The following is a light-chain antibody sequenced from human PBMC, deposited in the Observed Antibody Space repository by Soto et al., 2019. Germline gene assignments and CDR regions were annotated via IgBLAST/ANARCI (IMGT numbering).Light chain of an antibody. J-gene: IGLJ1*01. Sequence: QSVLTQPPSVSAAPGQKVTISCSGSSSNIGNNYVSWYQQLPGTAPKLLIYDNYKRPSGIPDRIPGSKSGTSATLDITGLQTGDEADYYCATWDSRLSAALFGTGTKVTVL. V-gene: IGLV1-51*01. CDR3: ATWDSRLSAAL. CDR2: DNY. CDR1: SSNIGNNY.